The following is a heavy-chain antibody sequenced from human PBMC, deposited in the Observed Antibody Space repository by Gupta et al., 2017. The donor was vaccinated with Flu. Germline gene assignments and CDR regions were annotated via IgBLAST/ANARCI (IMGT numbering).Heavy chain of an antibody. Sequence: QVQLVESGGGVVQPGRSLTLSCAASGFTFTTYGFHWVRQAPGKGLEWVAVIWSDGSKRNYADSVKGRFTISRDNSKNTVFLQMNSLRVDDTAVYYCARDLSPSSMDVRGKGTTVTV. CDR2: IWSDGSKR. V-gene: IGHV3-33*01. CDR3: ARDLSPSSMDV. CDR1: GFTFTTYG. J-gene: IGHJ6*03.